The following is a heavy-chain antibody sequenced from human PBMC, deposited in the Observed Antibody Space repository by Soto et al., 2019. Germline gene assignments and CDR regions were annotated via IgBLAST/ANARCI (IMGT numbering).Heavy chain of an antibody. D-gene: IGHD3-10*01. CDR3: ARDRGGYGPPDV. J-gene: IGHJ6*02. CDR1: GFTFSDSY. V-gene: IGHV3-11*06. Sequence: QVQLVESGGGLVKPGGSLRLSCAASGFTFSDSYMSWIRQAPGKGLQWVAYISGSSGYTGYADSVKGRVTISRDNAKNSLYLQRNSLRAEDTAGYYCARDRGGYGPPDVWGQGTTVTVAS. CDR2: ISGSSGYT.